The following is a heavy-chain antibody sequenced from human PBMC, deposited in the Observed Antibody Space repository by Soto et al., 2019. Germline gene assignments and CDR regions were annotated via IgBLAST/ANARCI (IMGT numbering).Heavy chain of an antibody. V-gene: IGHV3-30*18. CDR1: GFTFSSYG. J-gene: IGHJ4*02. CDR2: ISYDGSNK. CDR3: AKADGIDY. Sequence: QVQLVESGGGVVQPGRSLRLSCAASGFTFSSYGMHWVRQAPGKGLEWVAVISYDGSNKYYADSVKGRFTISRDNSKNTLYLQMNSLRAEDTAVYYCAKADGIDYRGQGTLVTVSS.